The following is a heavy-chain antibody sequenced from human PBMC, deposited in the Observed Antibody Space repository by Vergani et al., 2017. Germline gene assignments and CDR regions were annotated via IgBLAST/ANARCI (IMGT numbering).Heavy chain of an antibody. CDR2: IIPILGIA. CDR3: ARDRGTVTTPNTFQH. J-gene: IGHJ1*01. Sequence: QVQLVQSGAEVKKPGSSVKVSCKASGGTFSSYAISWVRQAPGQGLEWMGRIIPILGIANYAQKFQGRVTVTADKSTGTAYMELSSLRSEDTAVYYCARDRGTVTTPNTFQHWGQGTLVTVSS. D-gene: IGHD4-17*01. V-gene: IGHV1-69*04. CDR1: GGTFSSYA.